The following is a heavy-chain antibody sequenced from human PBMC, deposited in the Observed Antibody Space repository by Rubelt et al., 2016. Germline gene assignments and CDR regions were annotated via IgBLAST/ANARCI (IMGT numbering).Heavy chain of an antibody. J-gene: IGHJ4*02. V-gene: IGHV4-59*01. CDR2: IHYTGST. CDR1: GGSINSYY. D-gene: IGHD6-19*01. CDR3: AREVVAGIYFDY. Sequence: QVQLQESGPGLVKPSETLSLSCTVSGGSINSYYWSWIRQPPGKGLEWIGYIHYTGSTNYNPSLKSRVTISIDTSKNQFSLKLSSVTAADTAVYYCAREVVAGIYFDYWGQGTLVTVSS.